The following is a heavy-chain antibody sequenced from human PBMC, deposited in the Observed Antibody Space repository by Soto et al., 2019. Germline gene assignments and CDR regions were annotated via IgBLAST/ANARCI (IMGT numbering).Heavy chain of an antibody. CDR1: GFTVSSNY. Sequence: GGSLRLSCAASGFTVSSNYMSWVRQAPGKGLEWVSVIYSGGSTYYADSWKGRFTISRDNSKNTLYLQMNSRRAEDTAVYYCASGWGSGSGWPLYYFDYWGQGTLVTVSS. CDR2: IYSGGST. J-gene: IGHJ4*02. CDR3: ASGWGSGSGWPLYYFDY. V-gene: IGHV3-66*01. D-gene: IGHD6-19*01.